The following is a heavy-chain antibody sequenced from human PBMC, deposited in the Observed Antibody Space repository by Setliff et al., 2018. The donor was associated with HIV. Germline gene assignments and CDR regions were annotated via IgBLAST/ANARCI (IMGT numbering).Heavy chain of an antibody. V-gene: IGHV4-4*09. CDR2: IYTSGST. Sequence: PSETLSLTCAVYGGSFNGYYWSWIRQPPGKGLEWIGYIYTSGSTNYNPSLKSRITISVDTSKNQFSLELRSVTAADTAVYYCARSPRIGVAGEFEYWGQGTLVTSPQ. CDR1: GGSFNGYY. J-gene: IGHJ4*02. D-gene: IGHD6-19*01. CDR3: ARSPRIGVAGEFEY.